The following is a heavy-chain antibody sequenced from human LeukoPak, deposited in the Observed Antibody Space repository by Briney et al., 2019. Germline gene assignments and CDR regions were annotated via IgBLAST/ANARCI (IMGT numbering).Heavy chain of an antibody. CDR3: ARLMRGYFDY. V-gene: IGHV4-59*01. CDR1: GGSISSYY. J-gene: IGHJ4*02. CDR2: IYYSGST. Sequence: PSETLSLTCTVSGGSISSYYWSWIRQPPGKGLEWIGYIYYSGSTNYNPSLKSRVTISVDTSKNQFPLKLSSVTAADTAVYYCARLMRGYFDYWGQGTLVTVSS.